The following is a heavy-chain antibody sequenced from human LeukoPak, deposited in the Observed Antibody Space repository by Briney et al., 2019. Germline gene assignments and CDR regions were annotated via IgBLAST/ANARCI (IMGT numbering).Heavy chain of an antibody. Sequence: SETLSLTCIVSGVSISTYYWSWIRQPPGKGLEWIGYIYAGGTSNYNPSPQSRVTITIENSNNRFSQKLSSVAAADTDVYYCARRAMSYYYMDVWGKGTTVTVSS. D-gene: IGHD2-2*01. CDR1: GVSISTYY. CDR3: ARRAMSYYYMDV. CDR2: IYAGGTS. V-gene: IGHV4-4*09. J-gene: IGHJ6*03.